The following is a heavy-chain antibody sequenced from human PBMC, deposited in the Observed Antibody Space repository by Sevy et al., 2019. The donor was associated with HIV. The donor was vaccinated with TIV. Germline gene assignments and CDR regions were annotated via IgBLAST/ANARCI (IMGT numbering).Heavy chain of an antibody. J-gene: IGHJ3*02. D-gene: IGHD3-9*01. Sequence: GGSLRLSCAASGFTFSSYSMNWVRQAPGKGLEWVSSISSSSSYIYYADSVKGRFTISRDNAKNSLYVQMNSLRAEDTAVYYCARMYYDILTGYYSPIGRGYSYGGDAFDIWGQGTMVTVSS. CDR3: ARMYYDILTGYYSPIGRGYSYGGDAFDI. CDR1: GFTFSSYS. CDR2: ISSSSSYI. V-gene: IGHV3-21*01.